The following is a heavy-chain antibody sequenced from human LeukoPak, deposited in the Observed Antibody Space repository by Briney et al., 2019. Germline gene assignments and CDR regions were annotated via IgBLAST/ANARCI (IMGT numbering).Heavy chain of an antibody. D-gene: IGHD6-13*01. Sequence: GESLKISCKGSGYTFTDYYVHWVRQAPGQGLEWMGWINPNSGDTIYAQRFQGRVTMTRDTSISTAYMELSRLTSDDTAIYYCARAGIAAGQFAYFQHWGQGTLVTVSS. V-gene: IGHV1-2*02. CDR3: ARAGIAAGQFAYFQH. J-gene: IGHJ1*01. CDR1: GYTFTDYY. CDR2: INPNSGDT.